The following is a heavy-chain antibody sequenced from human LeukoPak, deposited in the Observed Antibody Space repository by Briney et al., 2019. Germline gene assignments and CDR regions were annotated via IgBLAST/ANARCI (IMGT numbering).Heavy chain of an antibody. CDR3: TGVGDY. V-gene: IGHV3-74*01. CDR1: GFSFSTYW. CDR2: MKPEGGAT. Sequence: GGSLRLSCAGSGFSFSTYWMYWVRQAPGKGLVWVSGMKPEGGATYYAGSVKGRFTISRDNAKSTVYLQMSSLRAEDTAVYYCTGVGDYWGQGTLVTVSS. J-gene: IGHJ4*02. D-gene: IGHD2-8*01.